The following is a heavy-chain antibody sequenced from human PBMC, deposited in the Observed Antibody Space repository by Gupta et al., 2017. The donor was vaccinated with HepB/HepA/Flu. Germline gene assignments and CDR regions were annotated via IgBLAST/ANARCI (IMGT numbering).Heavy chain of an antibody. CDR3: ARGIRLVVDDGDYVDWFDP. V-gene: IGHV4-34*01. Sequence: QVQLQQWGAGLLKPSETLSLTCAVYGGSFSGYYWSWIRQPPGKGLEWIGEINHSGSTNYNPSLKSRVTISVDTSKNQFSLKLSSVTAADTAVYYCARGIRLVVDDGDYVDWFDPWGQGTLVTVSS. CDR2: INHSGST. D-gene: IGHD4-17*01. J-gene: IGHJ5*02. CDR1: GGSFSGYY.